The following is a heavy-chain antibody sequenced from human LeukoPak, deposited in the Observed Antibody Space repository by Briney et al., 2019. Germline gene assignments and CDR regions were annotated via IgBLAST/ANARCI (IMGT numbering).Heavy chain of an antibody. D-gene: IGHD2-15*01. CDR1: GFTFSDYN. J-gene: IGHJ6*03. CDR3: ARVLRYCSGGNCYSGGLGYMDV. Sequence: GGSLRLSCAASGFTFSDYNMRWIRQAPGKGLEWVSSISRSGSTKYYADSVKGRFTISRDNAKNSLFLQMNSLRAEDTAVYYCARVLRYCSGGNCYSGGLGYMDVWGKGTTVTVSS. V-gene: IGHV3-11*01. CDR2: ISRSGSTK.